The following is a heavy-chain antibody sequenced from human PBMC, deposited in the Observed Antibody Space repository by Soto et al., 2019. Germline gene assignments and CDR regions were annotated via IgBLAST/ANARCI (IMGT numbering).Heavy chain of an antibody. V-gene: IGHV3-23*01. J-gene: IGHJ5*02. Sequence: GSLRLSCAASGFAFSSSAMSWVRQAPGKGLEWVSTISGSSGNTYYPDSVKGRFTISRDISKNTLYLQMSSLRAEDTAVYFCARRIHFDIEKWFDPWGQGTPVTVSS. CDR1: GFAFSSSA. CDR2: ISGSSGNT. CDR3: ARRIHFDIEKWFDP. D-gene: IGHD2-15*01.